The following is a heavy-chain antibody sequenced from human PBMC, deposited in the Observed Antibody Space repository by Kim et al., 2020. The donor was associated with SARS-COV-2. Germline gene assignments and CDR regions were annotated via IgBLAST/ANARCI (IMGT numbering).Heavy chain of an antibody. CDR1: GFTFSSYW. V-gene: IGHV3-74*01. Sequence: GGSLRLSCAASGFTFSSYWMHWVRQAPGKGLVWVSRINSDGSSTSYADSVKGRFTISRDNAKNTLYLQMNSLRAEDTAVYYCARVGYSYGYGYYYYVMDVWGQGTTVTVSS. J-gene: IGHJ6*02. CDR2: INSDGSST. D-gene: IGHD5-18*01. CDR3: ARVGYSYGYGYYYYVMDV.